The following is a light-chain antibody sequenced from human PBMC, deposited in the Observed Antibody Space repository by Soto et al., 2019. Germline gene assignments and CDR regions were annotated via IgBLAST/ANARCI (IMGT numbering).Light chain of an antibody. Sequence: EVVLTQSPGTLSLSPGERATLSCRASQTVSNNYLAWYQHKPGQTPKLLIFGSSVRATGIPNRFSGSGSGTDITLTSSRLEPEDFAVYYCQKYGSLTPYTLGQGSKLEIK. CDR2: GSS. CDR1: QTVSNNY. V-gene: IGKV3-20*01. CDR3: QKYGSLTPYT. J-gene: IGKJ2*01.